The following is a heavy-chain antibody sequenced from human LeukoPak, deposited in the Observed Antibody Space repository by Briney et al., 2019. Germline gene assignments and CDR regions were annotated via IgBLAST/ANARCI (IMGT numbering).Heavy chain of an antibody. Sequence: GGSLRLSCAASGFTVGSHYMNWVRQAPGKGLEWVSIIYSGGATYYADSVKGRFTISRDKSKNTLYLQMNSLRAEDTAVYYCARGYDSGGYYWGQGTLVTVSS. J-gene: IGHJ4*02. CDR2: IYSGGAT. V-gene: IGHV3-66*01. CDR1: GFTVGSHY. CDR3: ARGYDSGGYY. D-gene: IGHD3-22*01.